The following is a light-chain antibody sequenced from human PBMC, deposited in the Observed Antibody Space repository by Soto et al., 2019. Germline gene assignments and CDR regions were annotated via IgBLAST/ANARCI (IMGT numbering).Light chain of an antibody. CDR3: SSYGGTNNWG. Sequence: QSALTQPPSASGSPGQSVTISCTGTSSDFGGDKYVSWYQQHPGQAPKLMIYAVSKRPSGVSDRFSGSKSANTASLTVSGLQAEDEADYYCSSYGGTNNWGFGGGTKLTVL. V-gene: IGLV2-8*01. CDR2: AVS. J-gene: IGLJ2*01. CDR1: SSDFGGDKY.